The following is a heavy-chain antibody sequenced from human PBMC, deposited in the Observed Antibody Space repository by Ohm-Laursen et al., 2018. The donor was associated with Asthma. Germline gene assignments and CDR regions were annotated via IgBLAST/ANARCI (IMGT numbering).Heavy chain of an antibody. J-gene: IGHJ6*02. CDR2: ISYHGSNQ. D-gene: IGHD4-17*01. Sequence: SLRLSCAASGFSFRSYAMHWVRQAPGKGLEWLAVISYHGSNQFYTNSVKGRFTISRDDSKNTLYLQMNSLRPDDTAVYYCAKNSDGDYAPYYYYGMDVWGQGTTVTVSS. CDR1: GFSFRSYA. V-gene: IGHV3-30*18. CDR3: AKNSDGDYAPYYYYGMDV.